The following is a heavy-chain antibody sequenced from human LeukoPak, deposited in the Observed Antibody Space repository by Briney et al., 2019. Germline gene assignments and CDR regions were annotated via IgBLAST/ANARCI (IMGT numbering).Heavy chain of an antibody. J-gene: IGHJ5*02. V-gene: IGHV3-30*18. CDR2: ISYDGSNK. CDR3: AKGDSSGYYFPSFRFDP. Sequence: GGSLRLSCAASGFTFSSYGMHWVRQAPGKGLEWVAVISYDGSNKYYADSVKGQFTISRDNSKNTLYLQMNSLRAEDTAVYYCAKGDSSGYYFPSFRFDPWGQGTLVTVSS. D-gene: IGHD3-22*01. CDR1: GFTFSSYG.